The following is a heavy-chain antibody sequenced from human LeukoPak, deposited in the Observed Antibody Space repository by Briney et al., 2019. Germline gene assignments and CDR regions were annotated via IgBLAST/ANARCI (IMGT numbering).Heavy chain of an antibody. V-gene: IGHV4-39*01. Sequence: PSETLSLTRSVSGGSIGSSIYFWGWIRQPPGKGLEWIGHIFYSGSTYYNPPLKSRVTISVDTSKNQFSLHLNSVTAADTATYYCARRGITYSSSFFDFWGQGTLVTVSS. CDR2: IFYSGST. CDR3: ARRGITYSSSFFDF. CDR1: GGSIGSSIYF. J-gene: IGHJ4*02. D-gene: IGHD2-2*01.